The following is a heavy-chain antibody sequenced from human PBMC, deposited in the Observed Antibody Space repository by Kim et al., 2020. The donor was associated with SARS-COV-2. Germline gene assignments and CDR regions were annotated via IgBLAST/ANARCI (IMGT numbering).Heavy chain of an antibody. Sequence: GGSLRLSCAASGFTFSIYEMNWVRQAPGKWLEWVSYIISRGSTLYYADSVKGRFTISRDNAKNSLYLQMNILRAGESAIYYCARGYSSDWGVTYWVQGTLVTVSS. CDR3: ARGYSSDWGVTY. J-gene: IGHJ4*02. D-gene: IGHD6-19*01. CDR2: IISRGSTL. V-gene: IGHV3-48*03. CDR1: GFTFSIYE.